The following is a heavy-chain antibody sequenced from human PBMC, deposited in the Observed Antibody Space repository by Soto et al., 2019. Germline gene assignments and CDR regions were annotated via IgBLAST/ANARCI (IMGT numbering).Heavy chain of an antibody. CDR1: GGSFSGYY. V-gene: IGHV4-34*01. D-gene: IGHD4-17*01. J-gene: IGHJ4*02. Sequence: SETLSLTCAVYGGSFSGYYWSWIRQPPGKGLEWIGEINHSGSTNYNPSLKSRVTISVDTSKNQFSLKLSSVTAADTAVYYCARRDYGDYVVPFDYWGQGTLVTVSS. CDR3: ARRDYGDYVVPFDY. CDR2: INHSGST.